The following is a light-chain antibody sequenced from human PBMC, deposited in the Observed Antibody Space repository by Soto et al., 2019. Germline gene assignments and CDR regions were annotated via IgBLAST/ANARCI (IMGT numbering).Light chain of an antibody. CDR3: QQRQYWPPIT. CDR2: GGS. V-gene: IGKV3D-20*02. J-gene: IGKJ5*01. Sequence: EIVLTQSPGTLSLPPGERVTLSCRASHSVSSNYIAWYQQKPGQAPRLLIYGGSRRATGIPDRFSGSGSGTDFTLTISRLEPEDFAIYYCQQRQYWPPITFGQGTRLEIK. CDR1: HSVSSNY.